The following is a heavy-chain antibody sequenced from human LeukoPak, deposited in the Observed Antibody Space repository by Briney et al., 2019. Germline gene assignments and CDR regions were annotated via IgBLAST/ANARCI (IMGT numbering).Heavy chain of an antibody. D-gene: IGHD1-20*01. CDR2: LRPSDNTI. J-gene: IGHJ4*02. CDR1: GFTFVDYS. V-gene: IGHV3-48*04. Sequence: GGSLRLSCAASGFTFVDYSMNWVRQAPGKGLEWVSYLRPSDNTIYYADSVKGRFSVSRDDAKSSLYLQIDGLRPEDTAVYYCARDDNWAFDYWGQGTLVTVSS. CDR3: ARDDNWAFDY.